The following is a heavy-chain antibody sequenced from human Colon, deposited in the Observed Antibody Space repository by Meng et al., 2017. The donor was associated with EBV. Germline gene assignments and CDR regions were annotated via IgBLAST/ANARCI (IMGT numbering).Heavy chain of an antibody. CDR1: GGSISISTW. CDR3: ARDPYATGWAG. V-gene: IGHV4-4*02. J-gene: IGHJ4*02. D-gene: IGHD6-19*01. Sequence: QVQLQQWGAGLLKPSXXXXLTCAVSGGSISISTWWSWVRQPPGKGLEWIGEIYHSGGTNYNPSLRGRVTISLDKSKNQFSLTLRSVTAADTAVYYCARDPYATGWAGWGQGTLVTVSS. CDR2: IYHSGGT.